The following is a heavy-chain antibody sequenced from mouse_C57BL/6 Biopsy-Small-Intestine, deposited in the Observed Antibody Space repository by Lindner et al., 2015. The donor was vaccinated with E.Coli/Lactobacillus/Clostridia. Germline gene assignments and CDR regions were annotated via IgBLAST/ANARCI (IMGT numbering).Heavy chain of an antibody. CDR2: INPGSGGT. Sequence: VQLQESGAKLVRPGTSVKVSCKASGYAFTNYLIEWVNQRPGQGLEWIGVINPGSGGTNYNEKFKGKATLTADKSSNTAYMQLSSLTSEDSAVYFCARGDASYSFDYWGQGTTLTVSS. J-gene: IGHJ2*01. CDR3: ARGDASYSFDY. CDR1: GYAFTNYL. V-gene: IGHV1-54*01. D-gene: IGHD6-1*01.